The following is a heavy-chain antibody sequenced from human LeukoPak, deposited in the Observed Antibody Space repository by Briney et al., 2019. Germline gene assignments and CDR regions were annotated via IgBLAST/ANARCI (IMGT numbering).Heavy chain of an antibody. J-gene: IGHJ5*02. D-gene: IGHD2-8*01. CDR1: GYTFTSNY. V-gene: IGHV1-46*01. Sequence: ASVKVSCKASGYTFTSNYIHWVRQAPGQGLEWMGMIYPRDGSTSYAQKFQGRVTITRDTSASTAYMELSSLRSEDTAVYYCARGSNGVCLQCDNWFDPWGQGTLVTVSS. CDR3: ARGSNGVCLQCDNWFDP. CDR2: IYPRDGST.